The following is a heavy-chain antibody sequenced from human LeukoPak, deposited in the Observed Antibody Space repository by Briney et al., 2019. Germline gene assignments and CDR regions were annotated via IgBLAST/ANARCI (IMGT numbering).Heavy chain of an antibody. J-gene: IGHJ5*02. CDR3: VRRVISGYGHDRWFDP. Sequence: SETLSLTCTVSGGSISSGTYYWGWIRQPPGKGLEWIGNIDSSGSTHYNPSFKSRVTISVDTSKNQFSLTQTSVTATDTAVYYCVRRVISGYGHDRWFDPWGQGTLVTVSS. V-gene: IGHV4-39*01. D-gene: IGHD3-22*01. CDR2: IDSSGST. CDR1: GGSISSGTYY.